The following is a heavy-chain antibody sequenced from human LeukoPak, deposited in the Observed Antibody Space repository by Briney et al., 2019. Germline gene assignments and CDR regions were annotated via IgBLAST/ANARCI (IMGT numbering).Heavy chain of an antibody. J-gene: IGHJ4*02. V-gene: IGHV3-23*01. CDR2: ISRTVTTT. CDR1: GFTFSRYD. D-gene: IGHD6-13*01. Sequence: GSLRLSCAASGFTFSRYDLSWVRQAPGKGLECVSTISRTVTTTYYADSVKGRFTISRDNSKNTLYLQMNSLRAEDTAVYYCAKDLAAARYYFDYWGQGTLVTVSS. CDR3: AKDLAAARYYFDY.